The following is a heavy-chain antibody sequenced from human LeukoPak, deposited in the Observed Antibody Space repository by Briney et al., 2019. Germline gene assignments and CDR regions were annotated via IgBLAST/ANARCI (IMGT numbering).Heavy chain of an antibody. Sequence: PGGSLRLSCAASGFTFDDYGMSWVRQAPGKGLEWVSGINWNGGNTGYAGSVKGRFTIFRDNTKNSLYLQMNSLRAEDTALYYCARARYDSTGHLDYWGQGTLVTVSS. CDR1: GFTFDDYG. J-gene: IGHJ4*02. CDR3: ARARYDSTGHLDY. CDR2: INWNGGNT. V-gene: IGHV3-20*04. D-gene: IGHD3-22*01.